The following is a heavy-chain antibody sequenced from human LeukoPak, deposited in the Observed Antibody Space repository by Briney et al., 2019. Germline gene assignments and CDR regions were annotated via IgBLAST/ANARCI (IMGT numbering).Heavy chain of an antibody. CDR2: ISSSSSTI. J-gene: IGHJ3*02. CDR3: ARELLRRDHDAFDI. Sequence: GGSLRLSCAASGFTFSSYSMNWVRQAPGKGLEWVSYISSSSSTIYYADSVKGRFTISRDNAKNSLYLQMNSLRAEDTAVYYCARELLRRDHDAFDIWGQGTMVTVSS. V-gene: IGHV3-48*04. CDR1: GFTFSSYS. D-gene: IGHD3-3*01.